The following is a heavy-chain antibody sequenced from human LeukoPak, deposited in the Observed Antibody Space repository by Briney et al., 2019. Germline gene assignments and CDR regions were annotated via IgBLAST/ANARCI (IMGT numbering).Heavy chain of an antibody. CDR3: AKEGDIWSGYGDY. CDR1: GFTFSSYG. D-gene: IGHD3-3*01. J-gene: IGHJ4*02. CDR2: ISYDGSNK. Sequence: PGGSLRLSCAASGFTFSSYGMHWVRQAPGKGLEWVAVISYDGSNKYYADSVKGRFTISRDNSKNTLYLQMNSLRAEDTAVYYCAKEGDIWSGYGDYWGQGTLVTVSS. V-gene: IGHV3-30*18.